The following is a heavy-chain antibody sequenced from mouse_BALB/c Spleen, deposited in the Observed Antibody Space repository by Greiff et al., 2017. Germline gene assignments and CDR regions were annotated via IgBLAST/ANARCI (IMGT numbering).Heavy chain of an antibody. D-gene: IGHD1-1*01. Sequence: EVKVVESGGGLVKPGGSLKLSCAASGFTFSSYAMSWVRQSPEKRLEWVAEISSGGSYTYYPDTVTGRFTISRDNAKNTLYLEMSSLRSEDTAMYYCARDYYGSSYAMDYWGQGTSVTVSS. CDR1: GFTFSSYA. CDR3: ARDYYGSSYAMDY. V-gene: IGHV5-9-4*01. CDR2: ISSGGSYT. J-gene: IGHJ4*01.